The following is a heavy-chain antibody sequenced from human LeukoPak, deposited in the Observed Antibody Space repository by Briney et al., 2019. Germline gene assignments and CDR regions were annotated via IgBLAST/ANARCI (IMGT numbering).Heavy chain of an antibody. CDR1: GFTFSNYW. CDR2: INSDGINT. V-gene: IGHV3-74*01. J-gene: IGHJ5*02. D-gene: IGHD3-22*01. CDR3: ARDLGQYYDTSDNWFDP. Sequence: GGSLRLSCAASGFTFSNYWMHWVRQAPGKGLVWVSRINSDGINTSYADSVKGRFAISRDNAKNTLNLQMNSLRAEDTAVYYCARDLGQYYDTSDNWFDPWGQGTLVTVSA.